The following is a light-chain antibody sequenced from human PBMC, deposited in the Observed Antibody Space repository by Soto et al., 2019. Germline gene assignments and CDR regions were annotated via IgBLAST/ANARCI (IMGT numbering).Light chain of an antibody. Sequence: DIQMTQSPSSLSASVGDRVTITCRASQGVSAYLLWYQQKPGKAPKLLIFAASSLQIGVPSRFSGGGSGTEFTLTINSLQPEDFATYYCQQSYITPWTFGPGTKVDLK. CDR2: AAS. CDR1: QGVSAY. V-gene: IGKV1-39*01. J-gene: IGKJ3*01. CDR3: QQSYITPWT.